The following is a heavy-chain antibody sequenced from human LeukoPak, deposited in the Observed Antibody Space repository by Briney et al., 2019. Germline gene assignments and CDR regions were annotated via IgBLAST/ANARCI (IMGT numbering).Heavy chain of an antibody. J-gene: IGHJ3*02. CDR3: ARSAYYYDVDI. Sequence: PSETLSLTCTVSGGSISSYYWSWIRQPPGKGLDWIGYISYSGSTNYNPSLKSRVTISIDTSKNQFSLKLSSVTAADTALYYCARSAYYYDVDIWGQGTTVTVSS. CDR2: ISYSGST. V-gene: IGHV4-59*08. CDR1: GGSISSYY. D-gene: IGHD3-22*01.